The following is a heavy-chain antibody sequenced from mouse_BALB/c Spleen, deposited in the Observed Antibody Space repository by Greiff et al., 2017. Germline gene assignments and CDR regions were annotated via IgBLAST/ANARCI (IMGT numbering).Heavy chain of an antibody. V-gene: IGHV1-15*01. D-gene: IGHD2-3*01. J-gene: IGHJ4*01. CDR3: TRGDGMD. Sequence: QVHVKQSGAELVRPGASVTLSCKASGYTFTDYEMHWVKQTPVHGLEWIGAIDPETGGTAYNQKFKGKATLTADKSSSTAYMELRSLTSEDSAVYYCTRGDGMDWGQGTSVTVSS. CDR2: IDPETGGT. CDR1: GYTFTDYE.